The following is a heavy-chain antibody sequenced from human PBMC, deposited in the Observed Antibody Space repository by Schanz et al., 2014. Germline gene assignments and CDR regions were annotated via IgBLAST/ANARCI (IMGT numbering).Heavy chain of an antibody. D-gene: IGHD3-16*01. Sequence: EVRLVESGGALVQPGGSLRLSCAASGFTFNRHAMNWVRQAPGKGLEWVSGISGSGSTTYYADSVKGRFTVSRDSSTTTLFLQMNSLRVEDTAIFYCARGTPFLCDYWGQGTLVTVSS. CDR2: ISGSGSTT. CDR3: ARGTPFLCDY. V-gene: IGHV3-23*04. J-gene: IGHJ4*02. CDR1: GFTFNRHA.